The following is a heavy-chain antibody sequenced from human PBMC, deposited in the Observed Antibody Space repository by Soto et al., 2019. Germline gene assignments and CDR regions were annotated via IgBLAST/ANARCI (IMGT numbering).Heavy chain of an antibody. CDR2: LSWNGVTI. CDR1: GFTFDDYA. V-gene: IGHV3-9*01. CDR3: AASRAYDSSDYSGFQYGMDG. Sequence: EVQLVESGGVLVQPGRSLRLSCAASGFTFDDYAMHWVRQLPGKRLKWVSGLSWNGVTIGYAASVKGRFTISRDNAKKSLYLQVTGLRPDDSALYYCAASRAYDSSDYSGFQYGMDGWGLGTTVTVSS. D-gene: IGHD3-22*01. J-gene: IGHJ6*02.